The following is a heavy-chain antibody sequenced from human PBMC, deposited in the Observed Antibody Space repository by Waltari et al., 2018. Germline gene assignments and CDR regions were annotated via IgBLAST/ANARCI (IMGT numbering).Heavy chain of an antibody. CDR2: IYSGAEV. Sequence: EVQLVEPGGGLIQPGGYLRLACAAPGFTVRSNSMNWDRQAPGKGLEWVSGIYSGAEVHYGDSVKGRFTISRDKNKNTVDLQMNTLRIEDTAIYYCARDVAMGLFGIPDHHGWDVWGQGTTVIVSS. J-gene: IGHJ6*02. CDR3: ARDVAMGLFGIPDHHGWDV. D-gene: IGHD3-10*01. V-gene: IGHV3-53*01. CDR1: GFTVRSNS.